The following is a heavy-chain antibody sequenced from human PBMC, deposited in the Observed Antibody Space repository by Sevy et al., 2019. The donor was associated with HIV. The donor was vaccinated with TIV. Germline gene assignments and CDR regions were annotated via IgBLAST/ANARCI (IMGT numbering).Heavy chain of an antibody. D-gene: IGHD4-4*01. CDR1: GFTFEAYH. CDR3: GRVARGSNDAFDI. CDR2: ITNGGGTI. Sequence: GGSLRLSCAASGFTFEAYHMTWIRQTPGKGLEWVSYITNGGGTIHYEDSVKGRFTISRDNAKKSLYLQMNTLRVEDTSVYYCGRVARGSNDAFDIWGQGTTVTVSS. J-gene: IGHJ3*02. V-gene: IGHV3-11*01.